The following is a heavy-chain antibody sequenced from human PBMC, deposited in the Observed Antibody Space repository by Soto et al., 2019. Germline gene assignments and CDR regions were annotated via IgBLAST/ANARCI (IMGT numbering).Heavy chain of an antibody. CDR1: GYTFTGYY. D-gene: IGHD3-3*01. CDR3: AKAELRFLEWPWFDP. J-gene: IGHJ5*02. Sequence: ASVKVSCKASGYTFTGYYMHWVRQAPGQGLEWMGWINPNSGGTNYAQKIQGRVTMTRDTSISTAYMELSRLRSDDTAVYYCAKAELRFLEWPWFDPWGEGNLVTVSS. CDR2: INPNSGGT. V-gene: IGHV1-2*02.